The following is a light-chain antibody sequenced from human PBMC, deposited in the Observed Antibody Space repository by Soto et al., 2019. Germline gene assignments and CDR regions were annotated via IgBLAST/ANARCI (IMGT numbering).Light chain of an antibody. V-gene: IGKV3-15*01. CDR2: GAS. CDR3: QQYGSSPWT. J-gene: IGKJ1*01. Sequence: EVVVTQSPSTLSVSPGERATLSWRASQSVSSNLAWYQQKPGQAPRLLIYGASTRATGIPARFSGSVYGTEFNLTISSLQSEDFAVYYCQQYGSSPWTFGQGTKVDIK. CDR1: QSVSSN.